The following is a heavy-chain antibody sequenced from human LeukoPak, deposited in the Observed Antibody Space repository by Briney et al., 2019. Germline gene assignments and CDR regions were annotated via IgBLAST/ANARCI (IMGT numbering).Heavy chain of an antibody. CDR2: ISYDGSNK. CDR3: AREEFYYDFWSGYLDY. Sequence: PGRSLRLSCAASGFTFSSYAMHWVRQAPGKGLEWVAVISYDGSNKYYADSVKDRFTISRDNSKNTLYLQMNSLRAEDTAVYYCAREEFYYDFWSGYLDYWGQGTLVTVSS. D-gene: IGHD3-3*01. CDR1: GFTFSSYA. V-gene: IGHV3-30*04. J-gene: IGHJ4*02.